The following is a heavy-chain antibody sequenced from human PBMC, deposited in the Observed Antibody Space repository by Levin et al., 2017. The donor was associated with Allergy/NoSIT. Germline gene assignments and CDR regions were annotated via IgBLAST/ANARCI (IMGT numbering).Heavy chain of an antibody. J-gene: IGHJ4*02. Sequence: GGSLRLSCAASGFTFSGSAMHWVRQASGKGLEWVGRIRSKANSYATAYAASVKGRFTISRDDSKNTAYLQMNSLKTEDTAVYYCTRGYLAYCGGDCYPSHYSFDYWGQGTLVTVSS. CDR2: IRSKANSYAT. V-gene: IGHV3-73*01. CDR1: GFTFSGSA. D-gene: IGHD2-21*01. CDR3: TRGYLAYCGGDCYPSHYSFDY.